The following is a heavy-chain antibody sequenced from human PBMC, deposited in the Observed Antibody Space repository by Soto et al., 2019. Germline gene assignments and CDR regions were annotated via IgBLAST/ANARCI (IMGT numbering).Heavy chain of an antibody. CDR2: IYYSGST. Sequence: SETLSLTCTVSGGSISSSSYYWGWIRQPPGKGLEWIGSIYYSGSTYYNPSLKSRVTISVDTSKNQFSLKLSSVTAADTAVYYCARHLYYYDSSGYFPFDYWGQGTLVTVSS. CDR1: GGSISSSSYY. D-gene: IGHD3-22*01. V-gene: IGHV4-39*01. CDR3: ARHLYYYDSSGYFPFDY. J-gene: IGHJ4*02.